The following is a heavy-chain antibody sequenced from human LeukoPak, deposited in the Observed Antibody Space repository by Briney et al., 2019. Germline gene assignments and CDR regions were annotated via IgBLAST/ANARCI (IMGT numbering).Heavy chain of an antibody. CDR1: GGSFSGYY. Sequence: SETLSLTCAVYGGSFSGYYWSWIRQPPGRGLEWIGEINHSGSTNYNPSLKSRATISVDTSKNQFSPKLSSVTAADTAVYYCARYYDSSGYYYDAYFDYWGQGTLVTVSS. V-gene: IGHV4-34*01. J-gene: IGHJ4*02. CDR3: ARYYDSSGYYYDAYFDY. CDR2: INHSGST. D-gene: IGHD3-22*01.